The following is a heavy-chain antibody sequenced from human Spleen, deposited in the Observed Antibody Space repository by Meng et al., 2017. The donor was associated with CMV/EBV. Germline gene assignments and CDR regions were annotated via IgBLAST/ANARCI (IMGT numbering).Heavy chain of an antibody. J-gene: IGHJ6*02. Sequence: ESLKISCATSGFTFRTYAMNWVRQAPGKGLEWIGEINHSGGTKYSPSLKSRVTISLDTSKNQFSLKLSSVTAADTALYYCARVKGISVSGTWVYYYYYAMDVWGQGTTVTVSS. CDR1: GFTFRTYA. V-gene: IGHV4-34*01. CDR3: ARVKGISVSGTWVYYYYYAMDV. CDR2: INHSGGT. D-gene: IGHD6-19*01.